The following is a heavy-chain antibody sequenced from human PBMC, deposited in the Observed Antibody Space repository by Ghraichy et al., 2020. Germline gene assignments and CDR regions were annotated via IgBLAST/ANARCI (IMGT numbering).Heavy chain of an antibody. J-gene: IGHJ5*02. CDR1: GFTVSSNY. CDR3: ARMSIAAAGRWFDP. V-gene: IGHV3-53*01. D-gene: IGHD6-13*01. CDR2: IYSGGST. Sequence: GGSLRLSCAASGFTVSSNYMSWVRQAPGKGLEWVSVIYSGGSTYYADSVKGRFTISRDNSKNTLYLQMNSLRAEDTAVYYCARMSIAAAGRWFDPWGQGTLVTVSS.